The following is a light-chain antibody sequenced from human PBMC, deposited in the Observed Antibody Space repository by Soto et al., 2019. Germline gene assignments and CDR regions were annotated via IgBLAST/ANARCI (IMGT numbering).Light chain of an antibody. CDR2: DAS. Sequence: IVWTQSPATLSLSPGERATLSCRASQCVSRYLAWYQQKPGQAPRLLIYDASNRATGIPARFSGSGSGTDFTLTISSLEPEDVAVYYCQQRSNWPTWTFGQGTKVDI. CDR3: QQRSNWPTWT. J-gene: IGKJ1*01. CDR1: QCVSRY. V-gene: IGKV3-11*01.